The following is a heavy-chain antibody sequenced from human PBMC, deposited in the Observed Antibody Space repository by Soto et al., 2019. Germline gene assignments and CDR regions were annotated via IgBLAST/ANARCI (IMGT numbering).Heavy chain of an antibody. V-gene: IGHV3-30-3*01. J-gene: IGHJ4*02. CDR2: ISYDGSNK. Sequence: GGSLRLSCAASGFTFSSYAMHWVRQAPGKGLEWVAVISYDGSNKYYADSVKGRFTISRDNSKNTLYLQMNSLRAEDTAVYYCARDQAGYCSGGSRSIPDYWGQGTLVTVSS. CDR1: GFTFSSYA. D-gene: IGHD2-15*01. CDR3: ARDQAGYCSGGSRSIPDY.